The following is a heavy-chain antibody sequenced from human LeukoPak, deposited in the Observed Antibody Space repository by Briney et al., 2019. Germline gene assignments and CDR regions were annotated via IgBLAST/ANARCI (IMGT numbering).Heavy chain of an antibody. CDR2: IYSGGST. CDR3: AKLHSYDSSGYPDH. Sequence: GGSLRLSCAASGFTVSSNYMSWVRQAPGKGLEWVSVIYSGGSTYYADSVKGRFTISRDNSKNTLYLQMNSLRAEDTAAYYCAKLHSYDSSGYPDHWGQGTLVTVSS. CDR1: GFTVSSNY. V-gene: IGHV3-66*02. J-gene: IGHJ4*02. D-gene: IGHD3-22*01.